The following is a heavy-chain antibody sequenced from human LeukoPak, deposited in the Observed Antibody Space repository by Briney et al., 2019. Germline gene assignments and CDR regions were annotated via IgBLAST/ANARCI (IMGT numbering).Heavy chain of an antibody. D-gene: IGHD6-19*01. CDR1: GYTFTGYY. V-gene: IGHV1-2*02. J-gene: IGHJ5*02. CDR2: INPNSGGT. CDR3: ARGSTRDSSGWYGPGKWFDP. Sequence: ASVKVSRKASGYTFTGYYMHWVRQAPGQGLEWMGWINPNSGGTNYAQNFQGRVTMTRDTSISTAFLELSSLRSDDTAVYYCARGSTRDSSGWYGPGKWFDPWGQGTLVTVSS.